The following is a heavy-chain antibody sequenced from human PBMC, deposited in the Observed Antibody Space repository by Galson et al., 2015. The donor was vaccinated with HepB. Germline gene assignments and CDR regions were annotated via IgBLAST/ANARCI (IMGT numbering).Heavy chain of an antibody. CDR1: GFTFDYYA. D-gene: IGHD6-19*01. J-gene: IGHJ5*02. V-gene: IGHV3-23*01. Sequence: SLRLSCAPTGFTFDYYAMTWVRRAPGKGLEWVSGISPSGAMSFVANSVRGRFTISRDNSNNVLYLHMKGLRVEDTALYYCAKVQPRKNDGWYYSAWGEIDAWGQGTLVSVSS. CDR2: ISPSGAMS. CDR3: AKVQPRKNDGWYYSAWGEIDA.